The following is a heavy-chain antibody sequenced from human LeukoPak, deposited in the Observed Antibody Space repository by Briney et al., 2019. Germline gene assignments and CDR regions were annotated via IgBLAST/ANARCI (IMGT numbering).Heavy chain of an antibody. CDR2: IKQDGSEK. Sequence: GGSLRLSCAASGFTFSSYLMSWVRQAPGKGLEWVANIKQDGSEKYYVDSVKGRFTISRDNAKNSLYLQMNSLRAEDTAVYYCAKDLTVPTGWFDPWGQGTLVTVSS. CDR3: AKDLTVPTGWFDP. J-gene: IGHJ5*02. D-gene: IGHD4-17*01. CDR1: GFTFSSYL. V-gene: IGHV3-7*03.